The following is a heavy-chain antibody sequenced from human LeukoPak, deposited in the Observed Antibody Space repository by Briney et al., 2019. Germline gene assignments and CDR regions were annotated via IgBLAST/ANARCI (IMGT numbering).Heavy chain of an antibody. D-gene: IGHD3-22*01. CDR3: ARVKTMIVVVSLFDY. J-gene: IGHJ4*02. V-gene: IGHV1-2*02. Sequence: ASVKVSCKASGGTFSSYAISWVRQAPGQGLEWMGWINPNSGGTNYAQKFQGRVTMTRDTSVNTAFMELSRLRSDDTAVYYCARVKTMIVVVSLFDYWGQGTLVTVSS. CDR2: INPNSGGT. CDR1: GGTFSSYA.